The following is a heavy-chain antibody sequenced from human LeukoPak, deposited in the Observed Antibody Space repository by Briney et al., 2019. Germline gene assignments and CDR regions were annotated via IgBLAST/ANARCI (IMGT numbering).Heavy chain of an antibody. CDR3: ARDYSITETLYYYYYMDV. Sequence: GASVKVSCKASGYTFTSYGISWVRQAPGQGLEWMGWISAYNGNTNYAQKLQGRVTMTTDTSTSTAYMELRSLRSDDTAVYYCARDYSITETLYYYYYMDVWGKGTTVTVSS. CDR1: GYTFTSYG. J-gene: IGHJ6*03. V-gene: IGHV1-18*01. CDR2: ISAYNGNT. D-gene: IGHD1-7*01.